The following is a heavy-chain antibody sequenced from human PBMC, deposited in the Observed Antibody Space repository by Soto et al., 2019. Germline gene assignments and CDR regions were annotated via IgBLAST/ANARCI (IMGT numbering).Heavy chain of an antibody. J-gene: IGHJ5*02. Sequence: SAAMPSTDAGSRGNVESDSLRRMRQSPGKGLESIGYIYHMGGTDYNPSLKSRVTISIDKSKNQFSLNLRSVTAADTAVYFCARFTYHRGLNWFAPRGQGTQVTAS. CDR3: ARFTYHRGLNWFAP. V-gene: IGHV4-59*02. CDR1: RGNVESDS. CDR2: IYHMGGT. D-gene: IGHD2-2*01.